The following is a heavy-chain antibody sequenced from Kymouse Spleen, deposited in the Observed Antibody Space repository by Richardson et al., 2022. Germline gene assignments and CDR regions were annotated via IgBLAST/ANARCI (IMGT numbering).Heavy chain of an antibody. Sequence: QVQLQQWGAGLLKPSETLSLTCAVYGGSFSGYYWSWIRQPPGKGLEWIGEINHSGSTNYNPSLKSRVTISVDTSKNQFSLKLSSVTAADTAVYYCARSRYSSYFDYWGQGTLVTVSS. CDR2: INHSGST. J-gene: IGHJ4*02. CDR1: GGSFSGYY. CDR3: ARSRYSSYFDY. V-gene: IGHV4-34*01. D-gene: IGHD6-13*01,IGHD6-19*01,IGHD6-25*01.